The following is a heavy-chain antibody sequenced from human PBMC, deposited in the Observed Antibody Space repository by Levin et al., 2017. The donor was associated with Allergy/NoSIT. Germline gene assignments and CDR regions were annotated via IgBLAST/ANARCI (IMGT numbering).Heavy chain of an antibody. CDR3: VRDDEGYAY. V-gene: IGHV6-1*01. CDR1: GDSVSSISAT. J-gene: IGHJ4*02. D-gene: IGHD5-12*01. CDR2: TYYRSQWYH. Sequence: PSQTLSLTCDISGDSVSSISATWNWIRQSPSRGLEWLGRTYYRSQWYHDYAVSVRGRITVNPDTSQNQFSLHLNSVTPEGTAVYFCVRDDEGYAYWGQGTLVTVSS.